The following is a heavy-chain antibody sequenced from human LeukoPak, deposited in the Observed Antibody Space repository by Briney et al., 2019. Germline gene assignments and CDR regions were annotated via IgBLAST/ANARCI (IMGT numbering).Heavy chain of an antibody. CDR1: GFTFDDYA. CDR2: ISWNSGSI. V-gene: IGHV3-9*01. J-gene: IGHJ4*02. Sequence: GGSLRLSCAASGFTFDDYAMHWVRQAPGKGLEWVSGISWNSGSIGYADSVKGRFTISRDNSKNTLYLQMNSLRVEDTAVYYCARRWSFDHWGQGTLVTVSS. D-gene: IGHD6-13*01. CDR3: ARRWSFDH.